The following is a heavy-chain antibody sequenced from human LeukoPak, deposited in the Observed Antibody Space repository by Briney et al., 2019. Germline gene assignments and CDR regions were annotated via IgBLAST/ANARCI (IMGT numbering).Heavy chain of an antibody. Sequence: GGSLRLSCAASGFSFSGYGMHWVRQAPGKGLEWVAFIRYDGSNEYYADSVKGRFTISRDNAKNSLYLQMNSLRAEDTAVYYCARAMGIVGAVDAFDIWGQGTMVTVSS. CDR2: IRYDGSNE. J-gene: IGHJ3*02. D-gene: IGHD1-26*01. CDR1: GFSFSGYG. CDR3: ARAMGIVGAVDAFDI. V-gene: IGHV3-30*02.